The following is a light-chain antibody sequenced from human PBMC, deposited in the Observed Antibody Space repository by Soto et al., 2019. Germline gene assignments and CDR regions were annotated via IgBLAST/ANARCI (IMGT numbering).Light chain of an antibody. Sequence: DIQMTQSPSRLSASVGDRVTITCRASQSIGYWLAWYQQKPGKAPKLLIYAASTLETGVPSRFSGSGFGAEFTLTIASLQPDDFATYYCQQYNSYSRTFGQGTKVDNK. CDR3: QQYNSYSRT. J-gene: IGKJ1*01. CDR2: AAS. CDR1: QSIGYW. V-gene: IGKV1-5*01.